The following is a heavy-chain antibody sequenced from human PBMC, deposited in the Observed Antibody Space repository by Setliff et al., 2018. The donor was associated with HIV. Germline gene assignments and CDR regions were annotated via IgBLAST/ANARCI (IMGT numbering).Heavy chain of an antibody. Sequence: PSETLSLTCAVYGGSFSGYSWTWIRQAPGKGLEWIGEINHSGSISYNPSLKSRVTMSVDTSKNPFSLKLSSVTAADTAVYYCARYSRSITSKKSTFDYWGQGTLVTVSS. V-gene: IGHV4-34*01. CDR1: GGSFSGYS. D-gene: IGHD2-2*01. J-gene: IGHJ4*02. CDR3: ARYSRSITSKKSTFDY. CDR2: INHSGSI.